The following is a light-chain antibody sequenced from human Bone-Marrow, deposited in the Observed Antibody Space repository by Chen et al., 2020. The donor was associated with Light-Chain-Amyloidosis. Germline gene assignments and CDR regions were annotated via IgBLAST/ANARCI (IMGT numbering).Light chain of an antibody. V-gene: IGLV3-21*02. Sequence: SYVLTQPSSVSVAPGQTATIACGGNNIGSTSVHWYQQTPGQAPLLVVYDDSDRPSGIPERLAGSNGGNTATLTISRVEAGDAADYYCQVWDRSRDRPVFGGGTKLPVL. CDR3: QVWDRSRDRPV. CDR2: DDS. CDR1: NIGSTS. J-gene: IGLJ3*02.